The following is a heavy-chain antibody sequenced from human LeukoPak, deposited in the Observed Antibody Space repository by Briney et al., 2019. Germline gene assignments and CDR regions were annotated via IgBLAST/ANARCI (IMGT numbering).Heavy chain of an antibody. V-gene: IGHV3-7*01. D-gene: IGHD3-10*01. Sequence: GGSLRLSCAASGFTFSSYWMSWVRQAPGKGLEWVANIKQDGSEKYYVDSVKGRFTISRDNAKNSLYLQMNSLRAEDTAVYYCASVTMVRGLNVYWYFDLWGRGTLVTVSS. CDR3: ASVTMVRGLNVYWYFDL. CDR1: GFTFSSYW. CDR2: IKQDGSEK. J-gene: IGHJ2*01.